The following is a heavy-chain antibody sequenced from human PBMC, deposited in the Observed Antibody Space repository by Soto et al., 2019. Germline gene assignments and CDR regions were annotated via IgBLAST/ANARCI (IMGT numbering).Heavy chain of an antibody. CDR1: GYTFTNYD. J-gene: IGHJ5*02. V-gene: IGHV1-8*01. Sequence: QVQLVQSGAEVKKPGASVKVSCKASGYTFTNYDINWVRQAAGQGPEWMGWMNPDTGHTGYARKFRGRVSMTRDTSISTAYMELISLRSDDTAIYYCARGRLRYISSNYFEPWGRATLVTVSS. CDR3: ARGRLRYISSNYFEP. D-gene: IGHD6-6*01. CDR2: MNPDTGHT.